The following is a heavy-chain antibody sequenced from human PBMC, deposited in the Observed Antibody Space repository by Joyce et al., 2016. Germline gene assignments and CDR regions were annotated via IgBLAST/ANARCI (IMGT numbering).Heavy chain of an antibody. CDR3: ARRWWKLTNDTFDI. V-gene: IGHV3-21*04. D-gene: IGHD2-15*01. J-gene: IGHJ3*02. Sequence: DVQLVESGGGLVKPGGSLRLSCAASGFTFSSFTMNWVSSISSDDDFIYYADSVKGRFTISRDNAKNSVFLQMNSLRAEDTAIYYCARRWWKLTNDTFDIWGQGTMVTVSS. CDR2: ISSDDDFI. CDR1: GFTFSSFT.